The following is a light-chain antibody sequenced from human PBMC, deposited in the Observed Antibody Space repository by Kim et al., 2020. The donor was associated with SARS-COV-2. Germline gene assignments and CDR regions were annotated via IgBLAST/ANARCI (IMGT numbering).Light chain of an antibody. V-gene: IGLV3-19*01. Sequence: SSALTQDPAVSVDLGQTARITCQGDSLRTHYASWYKQKPGQAPVLVIYGKNNRHSGIPDRFSGSSSGNTASLIITGTQARDEADYYCNSRDSSGDLLTLFGGGTQLTVL. CDR2: GKN. J-gene: IGLJ2*01. CDR3: NSRDSSGDLLTL. CDR1: SLRTHY.